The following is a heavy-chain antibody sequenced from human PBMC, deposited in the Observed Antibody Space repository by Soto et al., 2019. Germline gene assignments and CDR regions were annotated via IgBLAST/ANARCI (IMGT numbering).Heavy chain of an antibody. V-gene: IGHV3-30-3*01. CDR2: ISYDGSNK. J-gene: IGHJ6*02. Sequence: QVQLVESGGGVVQPGRSLRLSCAASGFTFSSYAMHWVRQAPGKGLEWVAVISYDGSNKYYAYSVKGRFTISRDNSQNTLYLQMNSLRAEYTGVYYCARGDEDVLGQGTTVTVSS. CDR3: ARGDEDV. CDR1: GFTFSSYA.